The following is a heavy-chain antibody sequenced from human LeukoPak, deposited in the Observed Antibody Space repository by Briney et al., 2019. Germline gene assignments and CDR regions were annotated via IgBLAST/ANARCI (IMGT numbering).Heavy chain of an antibody. CDR3: ARGGLYLDY. CDR1: GFTFDDYA. D-gene: IGHD2-2*02. CDR2: ISWNSGSI. Sequence: PGGSLRLSCAASGFTFDDYAMHWVRQAPGKGLEWVSGISWNSGSIGYADSVKGRFTISRDNSKNTLYLQMNSLRAEDTAVYYCARGGLYLDYWGQGTLVTVSS. J-gene: IGHJ4*02. V-gene: IGHV3-9*01.